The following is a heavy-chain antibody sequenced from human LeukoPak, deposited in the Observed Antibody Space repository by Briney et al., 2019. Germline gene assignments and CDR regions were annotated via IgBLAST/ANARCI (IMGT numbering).Heavy chain of an antibody. V-gene: IGHV1-69*05. J-gene: IGHJ4*02. CDR1: GGTFSSYA. Sequence: ASVKVSCKASGGTFSSYAISWVRQAPGQGLEWMGRIIPIFGTANYAQKFQGRVTITTDESTSTAYLELSSLRSDDTAVYYCARARVTREIDYWGQGTLVTVSS. D-gene: IGHD4-11*01. CDR2: IIPIFGTA. CDR3: ARARVTREIDY.